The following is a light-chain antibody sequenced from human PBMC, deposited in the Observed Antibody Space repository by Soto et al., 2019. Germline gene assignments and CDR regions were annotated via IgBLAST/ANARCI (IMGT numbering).Light chain of an antibody. CDR1: SSDVGGYNY. CDR3: SSYTSSSTLYV. V-gene: IGLV2-14*01. J-gene: IGLJ1*01. Sequence: QSVLTQPASVSGSPGQSITISCTGTSSDVGGYNYVSWYQQHPGKAPKLMIYEVSNRPSGVSNRFSGSKSRNTASLTISGLQAEDDADYYCSSYTSSSTLYVFGTGTKVTVL. CDR2: EVS.